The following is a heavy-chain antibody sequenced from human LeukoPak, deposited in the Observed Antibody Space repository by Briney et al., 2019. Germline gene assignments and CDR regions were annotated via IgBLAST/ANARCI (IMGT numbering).Heavy chain of an antibody. CDR2: IYYGGST. Sequence: QPGGSLRLSCAASGFIVSNNYMNWVRQAPGKGLEWVSVIYYGGSTYYADSVKGRFTISRDNSKNTLYLQMNSLRAEDTAVYYCARTYSSSSYSPFDYWGQGTLVTVSS. D-gene: IGHD6-13*01. J-gene: IGHJ4*02. CDR3: ARTYSSSSYSPFDY. V-gene: IGHV3-53*01. CDR1: GFIVSNNY.